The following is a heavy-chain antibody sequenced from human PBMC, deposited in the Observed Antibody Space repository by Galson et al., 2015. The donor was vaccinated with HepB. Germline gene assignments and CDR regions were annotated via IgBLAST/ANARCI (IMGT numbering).Heavy chain of an antibody. D-gene: IGHD3-22*01. V-gene: IGHV3-21*01. J-gene: IGHJ4*02. CDR1: GFSFSSYS. CDR3: ARGKYDSGTDYYFDY. CDR2: ISSSSIYI. Sequence: SLRLSCAASGFSFSSYSANWVRQAPGKGLEWVSAISSSSIYIYQADSVKGRFTTSRDNAKNSLYLQMNSLRAEDTAVYYCARGKYDSGTDYYFDYWGQGTLVTVSS.